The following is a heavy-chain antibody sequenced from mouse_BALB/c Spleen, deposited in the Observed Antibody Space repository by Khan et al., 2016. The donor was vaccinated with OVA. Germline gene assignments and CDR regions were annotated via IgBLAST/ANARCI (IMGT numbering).Heavy chain of an antibody. D-gene: IGHD1-3*01. Sequence: VQLQQSGAELAKPGASLKMSCTASGYSFITYWIHWVKQRPGQGLEWIGYIDPSTGYAEYNQKFTDKATLTADKSSSTTYMQLTRLTSEDSAVYYCARRGLNGIFVYWGQGTLVTVSA. V-gene: IGHV1-7*01. CDR2: IDPSTGYA. CDR3: ARRGLNGIFVY. CDR1: GYSFITYW. J-gene: IGHJ3*01.